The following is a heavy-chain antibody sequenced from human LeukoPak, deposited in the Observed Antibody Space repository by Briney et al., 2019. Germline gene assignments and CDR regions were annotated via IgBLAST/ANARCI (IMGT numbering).Heavy chain of an antibody. D-gene: IGHD3-10*01. J-gene: IGHJ4*02. CDR2: IKQDGSEK. Sequence: PGGSLRLSCAASGFTFSSYWMSWVRQAPGKGLEWVANIKQDGSEKYYVDSVKGRFTISRDNAKNSLYLQMNSLRAEDTAVYYCARDHIRITMVLGVIPYFDYWGQGTLVTVSS. V-gene: IGHV3-7*04. CDR3: ARDHIRITMVLGVIPYFDY. CDR1: GFTFSSYW.